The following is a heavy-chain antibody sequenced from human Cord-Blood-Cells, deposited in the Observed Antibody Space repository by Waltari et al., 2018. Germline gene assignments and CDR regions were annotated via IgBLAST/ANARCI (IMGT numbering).Heavy chain of an antibody. CDR1: GGSISSYY. D-gene: IGHD7-27*01. CDR2: IYYSGST. Sequence: QVQLQESGPGLVKPSETLSLTCTVSGGSISSYYWSWIREPPGKGLEWIGYIYYSGSTNYIPSLKSRVTISVDTSKNQFSLKLSAVTAADTAVYYCARNWGSDPYDYWGQGTLVTVSS. V-gene: IGHV4-59*01. CDR3: ARNWGSDPYDY. J-gene: IGHJ4*02.